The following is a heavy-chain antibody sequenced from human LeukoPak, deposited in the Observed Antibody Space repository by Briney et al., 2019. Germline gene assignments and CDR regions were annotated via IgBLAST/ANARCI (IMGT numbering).Heavy chain of an antibody. CDR1: GGSMTNSTYY. CDR2: IYYSGST. Sequence: SETLSLTCTVSGGSMTNSTYYWGWIRQPPGKGLEWIGSIYYSGSTYYNPSFKSRITISVDTSKNQFSLKVNSVTAADTAVYYCARDPASVSVAADYWGQGTPVTVSS. V-gene: IGHV4-39*02. D-gene: IGHD6-19*01. J-gene: IGHJ4*02. CDR3: ARDPASVSVAADY.